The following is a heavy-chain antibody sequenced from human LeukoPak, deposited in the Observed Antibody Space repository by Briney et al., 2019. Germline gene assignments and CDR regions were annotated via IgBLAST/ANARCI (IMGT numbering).Heavy chain of an antibody. CDR3: AASRYYDSSDVTSGDY. D-gene: IGHD3-22*01. J-gene: IGHJ4*02. Sequence: ASVKVSCKASGFTLTSSAMQWVRQARGQRLEWIGWIVVGSGNTNYAQKFQERVTITRDMSTSTAYMELSSLRSEDTAVYYCAASRYYDSSDVTSGDYWGQGTLVTVSS. V-gene: IGHV1-58*02. CDR1: GFTLTSSA. CDR2: IVVGSGNT.